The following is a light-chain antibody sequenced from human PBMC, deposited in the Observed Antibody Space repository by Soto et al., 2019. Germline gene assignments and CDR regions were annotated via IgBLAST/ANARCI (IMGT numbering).Light chain of an antibody. CDR2: AAS. Sequence: ENVVTQSPGTLSLFPGERATLSCRASLSVDRSYLAWYQQKPGQAPRLLIYAASSRATGIPDRFSGSASGTDFTLTISRLEPEDFAVYYCQQYGSSRTFGQGTRVEIK. CDR3: QQYGSSRT. V-gene: IGKV3-20*01. J-gene: IGKJ1*01. CDR1: LSVDRSY.